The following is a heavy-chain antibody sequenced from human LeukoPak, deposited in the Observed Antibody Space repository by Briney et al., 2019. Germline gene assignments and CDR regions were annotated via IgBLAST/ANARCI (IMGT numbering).Heavy chain of an antibody. J-gene: IGHJ6*03. Sequence: MPSETLSLTCTVSGGSISSYYWSWIRQPPGKGLEWIGYIYYSGSTNYNPSLKSRVTISVDTSKNQFSLKLSSVTAADTAVYYCARGDCSSTICYSPMDVWGKGTTVTVSS. CDR3: ARGDCSSTICYSPMDV. D-gene: IGHD2-2*01. V-gene: IGHV4-59*01. CDR2: IYYSGST. CDR1: GGSISSYY.